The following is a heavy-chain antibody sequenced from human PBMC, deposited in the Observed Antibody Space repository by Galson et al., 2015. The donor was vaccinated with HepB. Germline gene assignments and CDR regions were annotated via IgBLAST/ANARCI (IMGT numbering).Heavy chain of an antibody. CDR3: ASLLTPIERRGFDY. D-gene: IGHD1-1*01. Sequence: SLRLSCAASGFTFSSYSMNWVRQAPGKGLEWVSSISSSSSYIYYADSVKGRFTISRDNAKNSLYLQMNSLRAEDTAVYYCASLLTPIERRGFDYWGQGTLVTVSS. CDR1: GFTFSSYS. V-gene: IGHV3-21*01. J-gene: IGHJ4*02. CDR2: ISSSSSYI.